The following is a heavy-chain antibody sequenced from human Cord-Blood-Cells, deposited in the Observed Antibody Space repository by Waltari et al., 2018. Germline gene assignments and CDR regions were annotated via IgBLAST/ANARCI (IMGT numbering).Heavy chain of an antibody. CDR1: GYTFTGYY. CDR3: ASDFWSGYHDAFDI. D-gene: IGHD3-3*01. Sequence: QVQLVQSGAEVKKPGASVKVSCKASGYTFTGYYMPWVRQAPGPGLEWMGLITPKRGGTNYAQKFQGRVTMTSDTAISTAYMDLSRLRSDDTAVYYCASDFWSGYHDAFDIWGQGTMVTVSS. J-gene: IGHJ3*02. CDR2: ITPKRGGT. V-gene: IGHV1-2*02.